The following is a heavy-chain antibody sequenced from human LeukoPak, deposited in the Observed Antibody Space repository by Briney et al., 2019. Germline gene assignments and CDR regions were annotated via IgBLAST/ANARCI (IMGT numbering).Heavy chain of an antibody. CDR3: ARGGVYSSPDY. J-gene: IGHJ4*02. CDR2: IGTAGDT. Sequence: GGSLRLSCAASGFAFSTYDMHWVRQPTGKGLEWVSAIGTAGDTYYAASVKGRFTISREDAKNSLYLQLNSLTAGGTAVYYCARGGVYSSPDYWGQGTLVTVSS. V-gene: IGHV3-13*04. D-gene: IGHD3-10*01. CDR1: GFAFSTYD.